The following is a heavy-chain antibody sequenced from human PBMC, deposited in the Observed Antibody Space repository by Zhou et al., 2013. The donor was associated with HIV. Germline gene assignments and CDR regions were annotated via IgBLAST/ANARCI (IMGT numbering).Heavy chain of an antibody. Sequence: QVQLVQSGAEVKKPGSSVKVSCKASGGTFSSYAISWVRQAPGQGLEWMGRIIPILGIANYAQKFQGRVTITADKSTSTAYMELSSLRSEDTAVYYCARDPPNPLTTVNYYYYYYMDVWGKGTTVTVSS. D-gene: IGHD4-17*01. V-gene: IGHV1-69*04. CDR3: ARDPPNPLTTVNYYYYYYMDV. J-gene: IGHJ6*03. CDR1: GGTFSSYA. CDR2: IIPILGIA.